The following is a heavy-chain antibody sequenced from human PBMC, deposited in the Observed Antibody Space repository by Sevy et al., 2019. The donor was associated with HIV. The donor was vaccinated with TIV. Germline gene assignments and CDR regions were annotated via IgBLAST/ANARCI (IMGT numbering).Heavy chain of an antibody. Sequence: GGYLRLSCAASGFTFSDYSLNWVRQAPGKGLEWVSYISRSGTTRHYADSVRGRFTTSRDDAKNSLYLQMSSLRDEDTAVYYCARDDTASYLPVSWGQGTLVTVSS. V-gene: IGHV3-48*02. CDR2: ISRSGTTR. CDR3: ARDDTASYLPVS. J-gene: IGHJ4*02. CDR1: GFTFSDYS. D-gene: IGHD3-10*01.